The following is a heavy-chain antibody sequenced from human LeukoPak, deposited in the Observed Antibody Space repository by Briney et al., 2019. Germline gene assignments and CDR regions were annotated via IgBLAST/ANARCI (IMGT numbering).Heavy chain of an antibody. Sequence: ASVPVTCLASRYIFTESYMHGLRQAPGEGLEWMGWINPNSGGTNYAQKFQGRVTMTRDTSISTAYMELSRLRSDDTAVYYCARAWQCYYCSSGYSPWGQGTLVTVSS. CDR3: ARAWQCYYCSSGYSP. CDR1: RYIFTESY. J-gene: IGHJ4*02. CDR2: INPNSGGT. D-gene: IGHD3-22*01. V-gene: IGHV1-2*02.